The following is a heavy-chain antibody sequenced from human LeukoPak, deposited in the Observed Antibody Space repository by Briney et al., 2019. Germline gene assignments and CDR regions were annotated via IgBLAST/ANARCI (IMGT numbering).Heavy chain of an antibody. CDR2: VYSSGTT. CDR1: GGSISSYY. Sequence: SETLSLTCTVSGGSISSYYWNWIRQPAGKGREWIGRVYSSGTTSYNPSLKTRVTMSVDTSKNQFSLKLSSVTAADTPVYYCARESYSSSWCSDYWGQGTLVTVSS. D-gene: IGHD6-13*01. CDR3: ARESYSSSWCSDY. J-gene: IGHJ4*02. V-gene: IGHV4-4*07.